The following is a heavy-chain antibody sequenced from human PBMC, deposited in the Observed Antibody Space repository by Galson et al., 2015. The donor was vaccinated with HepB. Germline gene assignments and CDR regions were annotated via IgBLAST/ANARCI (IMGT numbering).Heavy chain of an antibody. V-gene: IGHV1-69*13. J-gene: IGHJ6*02. D-gene: IGHD3-10*01. Sequence: SVKVSCKASGGTFSSYAISWVRQAPGQGLEWMGGIIPIFGTANYAQKFQGRVTITADESTSTAYMELSSLRSEDTAVYYCARGGFTMVRGGWNYYYGMDVWGQGTTVTVSS. CDR3: ARGGFTMVRGGWNYYYGMDV. CDR2: IIPIFGTA. CDR1: GGTFSSYA.